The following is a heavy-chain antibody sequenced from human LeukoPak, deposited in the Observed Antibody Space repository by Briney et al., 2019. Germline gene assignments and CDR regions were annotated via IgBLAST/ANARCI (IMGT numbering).Heavy chain of an antibody. CDR2: INWNGGST. V-gene: IGHV3-20*04. CDR3: AKFNPYGPPPYYYYYYMDV. D-gene: IGHD3-16*01. J-gene: IGHJ6*03. CDR1: GFTFDDYG. Sequence: GGSLRLSCAASGFTFDDYGMSWVRQAPGKGLEWVSGINWNGGSTGYADSVKGRFTISRDNAKNSLYLQMNSLRAEVTALYYLAKFNPYGPPPYYYYYYMDVWGKGTTVTVSS.